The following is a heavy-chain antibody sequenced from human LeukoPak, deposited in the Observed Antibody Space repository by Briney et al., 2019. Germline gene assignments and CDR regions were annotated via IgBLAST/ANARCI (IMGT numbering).Heavy chain of an antibody. CDR1: GFTFSSYS. CDR2: ISSSSSYI. CDR3: ARDEGAGSINPFGY. J-gene: IGHJ4*02. Sequence: SGGSLRLSCAASGFTFSSYSMNWVRQAPGKGLEWVSSISSSSSYIYYADSVKGGFTISRDNAKNSLYLQMNSLRAEDTAVYYCARDEGAGSINPFGYWGQGTLVTVAS. D-gene: IGHD3-10*01. V-gene: IGHV3-21*01.